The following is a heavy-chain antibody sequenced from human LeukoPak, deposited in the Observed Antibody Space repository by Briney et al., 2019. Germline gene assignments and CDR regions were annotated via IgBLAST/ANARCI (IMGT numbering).Heavy chain of an antibody. J-gene: IGHJ4*02. Sequence: SQTLSLTCTVSGGSISSGGYYWTWIRQPPGKGLEWIGYIYHSGSTYYNPSLKSRVTISVDRSKNQFSLRLSSVAAADTAVYYCASGAAAGTNFDYWGQGTLVTVSS. D-gene: IGHD6-13*01. CDR2: IYHSGST. V-gene: IGHV4-30-2*01. CDR1: GGSISSGGYY. CDR3: ASGAAAGTNFDY.